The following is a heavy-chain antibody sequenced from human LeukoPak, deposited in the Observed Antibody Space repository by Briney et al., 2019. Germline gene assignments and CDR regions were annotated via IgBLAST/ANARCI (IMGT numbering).Heavy chain of an antibody. J-gene: IGHJ4*02. D-gene: IGHD6-13*01. CDR3: AKHSPWQQLPDY. CDR2: INAGNGNT. V-gene: IGHV1-3*01. Sequence: ASVKVSCKASGYTFTSYAMDWVRQAPGQRLEWMGWINAGNGNTKYSQKFQGRVTITRDTSASTVYMELSSLRSEDTAVYYCAKHSPWQQLPDYWGQGTLVTVSS. CDR1: GYTFTSYA.